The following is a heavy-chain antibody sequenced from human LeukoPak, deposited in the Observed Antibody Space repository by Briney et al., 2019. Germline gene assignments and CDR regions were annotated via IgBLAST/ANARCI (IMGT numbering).Heavy chain of an antibody. CDR3: AKDSRIAARPGAFDY. V-gene: IGHV3-23*01. CDR2: ISGSGGST. J-gene: IGHJ4*02. Sequence: GGSLRLSCAAPGFTFSSYAMSWVRQAPGKGLEWVSAISGSGGSTYYADSVKGRFTISRDNSKNTLYLQMNSLRAEDTAVYYCAKDSRIAARPGAFDYWGQGTLVTVSS. CDR1: GFTFSSYA. D-gene: IGHD6-6*01.